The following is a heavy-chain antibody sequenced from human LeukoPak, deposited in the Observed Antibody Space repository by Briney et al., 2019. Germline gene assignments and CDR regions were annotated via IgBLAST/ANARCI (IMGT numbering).Heavy chain of an antibody. D-gene: IGHD3-3*01. Sequence: SETRSLTCTVSGGSISSYYWSWIRKPPGKGLEWIGYIYTSGSTNYNPSLKSRVTLSVDTTTNQFSLKLSSVTAADTAVYYCARETYYDFWSGSSNWFDPWGQGTLVTVSS. CDR2: IYTSGST. V-gene: IGHV4-4*09. CDR3: ARETYYDFWSGSSNWFDP. CDR1: GGSISSYY. J-gene: IGHJ5*02.